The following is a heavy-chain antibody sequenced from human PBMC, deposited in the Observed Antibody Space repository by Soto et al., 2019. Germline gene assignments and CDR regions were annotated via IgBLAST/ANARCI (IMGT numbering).Heavy chain of an antibody. V-gene: IGHV1-8*01. CDR2: MNPNNGNT. CDR3: ERVPYYYDSSGYSNWFDP. Sequence: QVQLVQSGAEVKKPGASVKVSCKASGYTFTNYDINWVRQATGQGLEWMGWMNPNNGNTGYAQKFQGRVTMTRNTSISTAYMELSSLRSEDTAVYYCERVPYYYDSSGYSNWFDPWGQGTLVTVSS. J-gene: IGHJ5*02. CDR1: GYTFTNYD. D-gene: IGHD3-22*01.